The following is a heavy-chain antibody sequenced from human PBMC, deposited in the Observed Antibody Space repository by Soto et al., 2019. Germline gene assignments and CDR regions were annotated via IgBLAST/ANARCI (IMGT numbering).Heavy chain of an antibody. V-gene: IGHV3-30*18. Sequence: GSLRLSCAASGFTFSSYGMHWVRQAPGKGLEWVAAISHDGTNKNYGDSVKGRFTISRDNSKNTLYLQMNSLRPEDTALYYCAKDEYYYSRSGYYIFDSWGQGTLVTVSS. CDR3: AKDEYYYSRSGYYIFDS. D-gene: IGHD3-22*01. J-gene: IGHJ4*02. CDR2: ISHDGTNK. CDR1: GFTFSSYG.